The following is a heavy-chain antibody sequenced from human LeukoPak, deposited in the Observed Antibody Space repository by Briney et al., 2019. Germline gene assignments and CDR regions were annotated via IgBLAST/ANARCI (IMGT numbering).Heavy chain of an antibody. CDR1: GFTVSNNY. J-gene: IGHJ4*02. CDR3: ARSPYSSSWYEY. CDR2: IYSGGRT. V-gene: IGHV3-66*01. Sequence: GGSLRLSCAASGFTVSNNYMSWVRQAPGKGLEWVSVIYSGGRTFYADSVKGRFTISRDNSKNTLYLQMNSLRAEDTAVYYCARSPYSSSWYEYWGQGTLVTVSS. D-gene: IGHD6-13*01.